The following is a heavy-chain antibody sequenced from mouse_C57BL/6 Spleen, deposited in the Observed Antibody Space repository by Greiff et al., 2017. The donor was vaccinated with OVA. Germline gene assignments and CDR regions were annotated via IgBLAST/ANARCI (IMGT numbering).Heavy chain of an antibody. CDR3: ARSGGYRDY. CDR2: IDPSDSYT. J-gene: IGHJ2*01. Sequence: QVQLQPPGAELVMPGASVKLSCKASGYTFTSYWMHWVKQRPGQGLAWIGEIDPSDSYTNYNQKFKGKSTLTVDKSSSTAYMQLSSLTSEDSAVYYCARSGGYRDYWGQGTTLTVSS. D-gene: IGHD4-1*01. CDR1: GYTFTSYW. V-gene: IGHV1-69*01.